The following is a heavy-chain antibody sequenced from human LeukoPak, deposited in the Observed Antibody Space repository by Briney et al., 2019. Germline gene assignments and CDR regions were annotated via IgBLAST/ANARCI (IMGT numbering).Heavy chain of an antibody. Sequence: SVKVSCKASGGTFSSYTISWVRQAPGQGLEWMGRIIPILGIANYAQKFQGRVTITADKSTSTAYMELSSLRSEDTAVYYCASLPGSTSQNWFDPWGQGTLVTVSS. CDR1: GGTFSSYT. J-gene: IGHJ5*02. V-gene: IGHV1-69*02. D-gene: IGHD2-2*01. CDR2: IIPILGIA. CDR3: ASLPGSTSQNWFDP.